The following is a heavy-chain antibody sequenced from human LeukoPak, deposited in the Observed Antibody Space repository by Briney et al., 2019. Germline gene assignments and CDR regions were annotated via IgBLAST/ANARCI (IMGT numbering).Heavy chain of an antibody. CDR1: GGTFSSYA. D-gene: IGHD3-10*01. CDR2: IIPIFGTA. CDR3: ARGAYYGSGSPSDY. V-gene: IGHV1-69*01. J-gene: IGHJ4*02. Sequence: ASVKVSCKASGGTFSSYAISWVRQAPGQGLEWMGGIIPIFGTANYAQKFQGRVTITADESTSTAYMELSSLRSEDTAVYYCARGAYYGSGSPSDYWGQGTLVTVSS.